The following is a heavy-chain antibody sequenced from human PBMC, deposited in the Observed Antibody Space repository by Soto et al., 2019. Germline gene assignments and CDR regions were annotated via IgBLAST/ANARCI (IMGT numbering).Heavy chain of an antibody. J-gene: IGHJ5*02. CDR3: ARSAAAGTDNWFDP. CDR2: ISAYNGNT. CDR1: GYTFTIYG. Sequence: GASVKVSCKASGYTFTIYGISWVRQAPGQGLEWMGWISAYNGNTNYAQKLQGRVTMTTDTSTSTAYMELRSLRSDDTAVYYCARSAAAGTDNWFDPWGQGTLVTVSS. D-gene: IGHD6-13*01. V-gene: IGHV1-18*01.